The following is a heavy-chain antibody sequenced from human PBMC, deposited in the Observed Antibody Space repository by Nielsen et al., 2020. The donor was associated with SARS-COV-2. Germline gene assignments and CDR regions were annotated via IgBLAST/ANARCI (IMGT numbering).Heavy chain of an antibody. V-gene: IGHV7-4-1*02. CDR2: INTNTGNP. CDR1: GYTFTSYA. Sequence: ASVKVSCKASGYTFTSYAMNWVRQAPGQGLEWMGWINTNTGNPTYAQGFTGRFVFSLDTSVSTAYLQISSLKAEDTAVYYCARALIVVVPAAIYGMDVWGQGTTVTVSS. J-gene: IGHJ6*02. D-gene: IGHD2-2*01. CDR3: ARALIVVVPAAIYGMDV.